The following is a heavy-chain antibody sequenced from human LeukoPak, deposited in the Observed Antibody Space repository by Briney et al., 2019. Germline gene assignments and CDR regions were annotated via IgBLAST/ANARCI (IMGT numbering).Heavy chain of an antibody. CDR1: GGTFSSYA. V-gene: IGHV1-69*06. CDR3: ARGRRDGYNLYYYYYMDV. J-gene: IGHJ6*03. Sequence: SVKVSCKASGGTFSSYAISWVRQAPGQGLEWMGGIIPIFGTANYAQKFQGRVTITADKSTSTAYMELSSLRSEDTAVCYCARGRRDGYNLYYYYYMDVWGKGTTVTVSS. D-gene: IGHD5-24*01. CDR2: IIPIFGTA.